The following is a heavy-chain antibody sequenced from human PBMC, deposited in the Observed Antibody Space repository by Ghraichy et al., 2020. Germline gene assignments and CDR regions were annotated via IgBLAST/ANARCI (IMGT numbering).Heavy chain of an antibody. V-gene: IGHV4-59*08. Sequence: SETLSLTCTVSGGSISSYYWSWIRQPPGKGLEWIGYIYYSGSTNYNPSLESRVTISVDTSKNQVSLKLSSVTAADTVVYYCARLSGYNTGRKEFDYWGQGTLVTVSS. CDR1: GGSISSYY. D-gene: IGHD5-12*01. CDR3: ARLSGYNTGRKEFDY. J-gene: IGHJ4*02. CDR2: IYYSGST.